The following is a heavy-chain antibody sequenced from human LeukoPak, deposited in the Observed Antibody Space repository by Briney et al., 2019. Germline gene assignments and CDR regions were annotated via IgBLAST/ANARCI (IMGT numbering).Heavy chain of an antibody. CDR1: GGSISSGGYY. V-gene: IGHV4-31*03. CDR2: IYYSGST. CDR3: ARGPIVVVPPVKRPSCYFDY. J-gene: IGHJ4*02. Sequence: SETLSLTCTVSGGSISSGGYYWSWIRQHPGKGLEWIGYIYYSGSTYYNPSLKSRVTISVDTSKNQFSLKLSSVTAADTAVYYCARGPIVVVPPVKRPSCYFDYWGQGTLVTVSS. D-gene: IGHD2-2*01.